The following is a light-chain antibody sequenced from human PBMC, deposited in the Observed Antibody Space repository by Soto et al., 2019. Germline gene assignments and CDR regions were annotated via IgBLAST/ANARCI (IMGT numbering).Light chain of an antibody. V-gene: IGKV3-15*01. CDR1: QSVGGN. CDR2: GAS. CDR3: QQYYNWPPLT. J-gene: IGKJ4*01. Sequence: EIVMTQSPPTLSVSPGERVTLSCRVSQSVGGNVAWYQQRPGQAPRRLISGASTRASGVPARIIGSGYGTEFTLTISSLLAEDIGVYYCQQYYNWPPLTFGGGTKVEIK.